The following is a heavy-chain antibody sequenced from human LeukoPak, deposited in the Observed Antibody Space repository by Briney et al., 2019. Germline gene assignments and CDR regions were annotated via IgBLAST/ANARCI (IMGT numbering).Heavy chain of an antibody. D-gene: IGHD6-19*01. J-gene: IGHJ4*02. Sequence: ASVKVSCKASGYTFTSYYMHWVRQAPGQGLEWMGTINPSGGSTSYAQEFQGRVTMTRDTSTSTVYMELSSLRSEDTAVYYCARDFKKGAVAATIAGYWGQGTLVTVSS. CDR2: INPSGGST. V-gene: IGHV1-46*01. CDR3: ARDFKKGAVAATIAGY. CDR1: GYTFTSYY.